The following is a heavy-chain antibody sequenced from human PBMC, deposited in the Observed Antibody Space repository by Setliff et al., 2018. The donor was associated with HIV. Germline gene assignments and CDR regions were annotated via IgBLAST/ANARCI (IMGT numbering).Heavy chain of an antibody. Sequence: ASVMVSCKTSGYPFTDYFIHWMRQAPGQGLEWLGWVNPASGGSNYAQNFQGKVTMTRDTSISTAYMQVTRLTSDDTAVYYCANSRHFSGDYSFDYWGQGTLVTVSS. CDR1: GYPFTDYF. CDR2: VNPASGGS. J-gene: IGHJ4*02. V-gene: IGHV1-2*02. CDR3: ANSRHFSGDYSFDY. D-gene: IGHD1-26*01.